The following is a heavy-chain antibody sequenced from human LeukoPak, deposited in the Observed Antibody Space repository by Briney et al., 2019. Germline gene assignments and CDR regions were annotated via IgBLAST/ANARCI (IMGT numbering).Heavy chain of an antibody. V-gene: IGHV1-69*04. J-gene: IGHJ6*02. Sequence: GASVKVSCKASGGTFSSYAISWVRQAPGQGLEWMGRIIPILGIANYAQKFQGRVTITADKSTSTAYMELSSLRSEDTAVYYCARDNQDVVVPAAMISMDVWGQGTTVTVSS. CDR3: ARDNQDVVVPAAMISMDV. D-gene: IGHD2-2*01. CDR2: IIPILGIA. CDR1: GGTFSSYA.